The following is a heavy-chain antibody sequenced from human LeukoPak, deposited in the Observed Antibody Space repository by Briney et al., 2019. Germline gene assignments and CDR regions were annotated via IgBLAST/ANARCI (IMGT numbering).Heavy chain of an antibody. CDR3: ARGNDFWSGYFMGV. V-gene: IGHV1-8*03. CDR2: MNPNSGNT. Sequence: ASVKVSCKASGYTFTSYDINWVRQATGQGLEWMGWMNPNSGNTGYAQKFQGRVTITRNTSISTAYMELSSLRSEDTAVYYCARGNDFWSGYFMGVWGKGTTATVSS. CDR1: GYTFTSYD. J-gene: IGHJ6*04. D-gene: IGHD3-3*01.